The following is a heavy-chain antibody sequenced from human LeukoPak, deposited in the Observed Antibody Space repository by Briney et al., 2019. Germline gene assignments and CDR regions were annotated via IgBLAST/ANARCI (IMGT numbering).Heavy chain of an antibody. CDR3: ATGQEIVLLDY. D-gene: IGHD2-8*01. V-gene: IGHV1-2*02. Sequence: ASVKVSCKASGYSFTGYYIHWVRQAPGQGLEWMGWINRNNGGTNFAQKFQGRVTMTTDTSISTAYMEVSRLTFDDTAVYYCATGQEIVLLDYWGQGSLVTVSS. CDR1: GYSFTGYY. J-gene: IGHJ4*02. CDR2: INRNNGGT.